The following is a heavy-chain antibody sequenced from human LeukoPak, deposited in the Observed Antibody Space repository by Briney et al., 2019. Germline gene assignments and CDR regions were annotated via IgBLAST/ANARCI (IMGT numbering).Heavy chain of an antibody. CDR1: GVSISSSTYY. CDR3: ARVIGRSSYFDY. D-gene: IGHD2-21*01. V-gene: IGHV4-39*07. J-gene: IGHJ4*02. CDR2: MSYSGTT. Sequence: SGTLSLTCTVSGVSISSSTYYWGWIRQPPGKGREWIGSMSYSGTTYQNPSLRSRVTISVHTPKNQLSLKLTSVTAADTAVYYCARVIGRSSYFDYWGQGTLVTVSS.